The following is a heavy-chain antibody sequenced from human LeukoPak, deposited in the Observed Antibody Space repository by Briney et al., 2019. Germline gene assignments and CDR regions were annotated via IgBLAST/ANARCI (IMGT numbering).Heavy chain of an antibody. V-gene: IGHV3-30*04. CDR3: AGDDYGDYEGY. Sequence: GGSLRLSCAASGFTFSIYTIHWVRQAPGKGLEWVALISYDGSNKYYGDSVKGRFTISRDNSKNTLYLQMNSLRADDTAVYYCAGDDYGDYEGYWGQGTLVTVSS. CDR2: ISYDGSNK. CDR1: GFTFSIYT. D-gene: IGHD4-17*01. J-gene: IGHJ4*02.